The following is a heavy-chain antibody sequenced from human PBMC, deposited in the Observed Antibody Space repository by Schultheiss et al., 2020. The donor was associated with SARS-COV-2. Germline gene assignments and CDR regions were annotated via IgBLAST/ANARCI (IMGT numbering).Heavy chain of an antibody. Sequence: GESLKISCAASGFTFSSYGMHWVRQAPGKGLEWVAVIWYDGSNKYYADSVKGRFTISRDNSKNTLYLQMNSLRAEDTAVYYCAKGYTVTTRSAFDIWGQGTMVTVSS. J-gene: IGHJ3*02. CDR3: AKGYTVTTRSAFDI. CDR2: IWYDGSNK. D-gene: IGHD4-17*01. CDR1: GFTFSSYG. V-gene: IGHV3-33*06.